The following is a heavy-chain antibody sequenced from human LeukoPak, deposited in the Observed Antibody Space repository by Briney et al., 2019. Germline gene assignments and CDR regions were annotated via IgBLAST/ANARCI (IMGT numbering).Heavy chain of an antibody. V-gene: IGHV3-23*01. CDR3: ATGRGGWYVFDY. CDR2: ISGSGGST. J-gene: IGHJ4*02. CDR1: GFTSSSYA. Sequence: GGSLRLSCAASGFTSSSYAMSWVRQAPGKGLEWVSAISGSGGSTYYADSVKGRFTISRDNSKNMLYLQMNSLRAEDTAVYYCATGRGGWYVFDYWGQGTLVTVSS. D-gene: IGHD6-19*01.